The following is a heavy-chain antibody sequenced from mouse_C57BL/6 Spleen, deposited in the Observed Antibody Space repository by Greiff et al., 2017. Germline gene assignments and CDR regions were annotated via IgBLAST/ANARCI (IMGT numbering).Heavy chain of an antibody. Sequence: QVQLQQPGAELVKPGASVKLSCKASGYTFTSYWMHWVKQRPGQGLEWIGMIHPNSGSTNYNEKFKSKATLTVDKSSSTAYMQLSSLTSEDSAVYYCARGDDGYFDWYFDVWGTGTTVTVSS. J-gene: IGHJ1*03. D-gene: IGHD2-3*01. CDR2: IHPNSGST. CDR3: ARGDDGYFDWYFDV. V-gene: IGHV1-64*01. CDR1: GYTFTSYW.